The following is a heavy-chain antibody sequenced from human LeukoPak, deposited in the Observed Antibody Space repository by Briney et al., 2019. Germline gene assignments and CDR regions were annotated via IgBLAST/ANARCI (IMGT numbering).Heavy chain of an antibody. CDR3: VRDNSVIKTEGSPWFDP. V-gene: IGHV3-30*04. CDR2: ISYDGSNK. Sequence: PGGSLRLSCAASGFTSGFTFSSYAMNWVRQAPGKGLEWVAVISYDGSNKYYADSVKGRFTISRDNSKNTLYLQMNSLRAEDTAVYYCVRDNSVIKTEGSPWFDPWGQGTLVTVSS. D-gene: IGHD3-9*01. CDR1: GFTFSSYA. J-gene: IGHJ5*02.